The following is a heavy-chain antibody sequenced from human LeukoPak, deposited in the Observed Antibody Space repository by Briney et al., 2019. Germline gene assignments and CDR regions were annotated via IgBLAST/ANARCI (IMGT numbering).Heavy chain of an antibody. D-gene: IGHD3-10*01. J-gene: IGHJ4*02. CDR2: ISGSGGST. CDR1: GFTFSSYE. CDR3: ARIMVRGVIITLFDY. Sequence: GGSLRLSCAASGFTFSSYEMNWVRQAPGKGLEWVSAISGSGGSTYYADSVKGRFTISRDNSKNTLYLQMNTLRAEDTAVYYCARIMVRGVIITLFDYWGQGTLVTVSS. V-gene: IGHV3-23*01.